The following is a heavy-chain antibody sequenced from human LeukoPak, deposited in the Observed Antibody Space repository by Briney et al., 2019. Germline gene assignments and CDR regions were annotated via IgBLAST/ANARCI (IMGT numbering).Heavy chain of an antibody. CDR3: AKSSGNYLNYYYYMDV. V-gene: IGHV3-30*04. CDR2: ISYDGSNK. Sequence: GGSLRLSCAASGFTFSSYAMHWVRQAPGKGLEWVAVISYDGSNKYYADSVKGRFTISRDNAKNSLYLQMNSLRAEDTALYYCAKSSGNYLNYYYYMDVWGKGTTVTISS. D-gene: IGHD3-10*01. J-gene: IGHJ6*03. CDR1: GFTFSSYA.